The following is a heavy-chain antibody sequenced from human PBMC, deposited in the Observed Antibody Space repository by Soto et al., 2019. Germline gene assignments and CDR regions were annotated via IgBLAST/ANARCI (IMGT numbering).Heavy chain of an antibody. CDR2: ISSDASST. Sequence: EVQLVESGGGLVQPGGSLRLSCAASGFTFSSDWMHWVRQAPGKGLVWVSSISSDASSTSYADPVKGRFTISRDNAKNTVVLQMNSVRAEDTAVYYCARLPNKSPQNWGQGTLVIVSP. CDR1: GFTFSSDW. J-gene: IGHJ1*01. V-gene: IGHV3-74*01. CDR3: ARLPNKSPQN.